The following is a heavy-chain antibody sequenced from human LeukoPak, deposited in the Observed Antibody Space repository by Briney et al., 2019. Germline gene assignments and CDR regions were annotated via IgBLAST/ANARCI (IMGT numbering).Heavy chain of an antibody. Sequence: ASVTVSCMASGYTFTSYGISWVRQAPGQGLEWMGWISAYNGNTNYAQKLQGRVTMTTDTSTSTAYMELRSLRSDDTAVYYCARITYSGWAFDYWGQGTLVTVSS. V-gene: IGHV1-18*01. CDR2: ISAYNGNT. CDR1: GYTFTSYG. J-gene: IGHJ4*02. CDR3: ARITYSGWAFDY. D-gene: IGHD6-25*01.